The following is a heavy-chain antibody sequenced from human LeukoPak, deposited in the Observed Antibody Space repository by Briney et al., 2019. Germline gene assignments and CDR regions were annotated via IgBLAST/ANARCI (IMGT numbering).Heavy chain of an antibody. V-gene: IGHV3-23*01. J-gene: IGHJ6*02. CDR2: ISGSGGST. CDR3: ARDLDVVMVYGIPSPYGMDV. CDR1: GFTFSSYV. D-gene: IGHD2-8*01. Sequence: GSLRLSCAASGFTFSSYVMSWVRQAPGKGLEWVSAISGSGGSTYYADSVKGRFTISRDNTKNTLYLQMNSLRAEDTAVYYCARDLDVVMVYGIPSPYGMDVWGQGTTVAVSS.